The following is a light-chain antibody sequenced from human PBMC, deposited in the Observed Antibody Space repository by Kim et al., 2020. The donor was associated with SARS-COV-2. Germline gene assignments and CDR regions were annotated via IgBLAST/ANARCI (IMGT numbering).Light chain of an antibody. J-gene: IGLJ2*01. CDR2: QDS. CDR1: ELRNKY. Sequence: SVSPGQTASITCSGDELRNKYAYWYQQKPGQSPVLVIYQDSKRPSGISERFSGSSSGTTATLTISGTQAMDEADYYCQSWDSSTAVFGGGTQLTVL. V-gene: IGLV3-1*01. CDR3: QSWDSSTAV.